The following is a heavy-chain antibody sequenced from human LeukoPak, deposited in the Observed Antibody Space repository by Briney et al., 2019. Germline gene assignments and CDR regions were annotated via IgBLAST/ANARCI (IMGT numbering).Heavy chain of an antibody. Sequence: GGSLRLSCTGSGFIFGDYAMSWVRQAPGKGLEWVSFIRNKAYSGTTEYAASVKGRFTISRDDSKSVAYLQMNNLKTEDTAVYYCTRDRHYLESIGYPSWFDSWGQGTLVTVSS. J-gene: IGHJ5*01. D-gene: IGHD3-3*01. CDR2: IRNKAYSGTT. CDR3: TRDRHYLESIGYPSWFDS. CDR1: GFIFGDYA. V-gene: IGHV3-49*04.